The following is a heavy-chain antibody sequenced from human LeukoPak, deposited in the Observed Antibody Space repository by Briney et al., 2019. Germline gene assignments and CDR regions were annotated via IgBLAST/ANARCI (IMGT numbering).Heavy chain of an antibody. CDR2: INPNSGDT. V-gene: IGHV1-2*02. J-gene: IGHJ4*02. CDR3: ARANPLYCSSTTCLSDY. Sequence: GASVKVSCKASGYTFTCYYMHWVRQAPGQGFEWMGWINPNSGDTNYAQKFQGRVTMTRDTSISTAHMELSRLRSDDTAVYYCARANPLYCSSTTCLSDYWGQGTLVTVSS. D-gene: IGHD2-2*01. CDR1: GYTFTCYY.